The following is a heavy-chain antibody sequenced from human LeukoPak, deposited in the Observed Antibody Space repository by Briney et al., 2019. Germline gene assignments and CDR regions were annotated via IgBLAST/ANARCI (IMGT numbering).Heavy chain of an antibody. CDR1: RYTFTSYY. Sequence: ASVKVSCKASRYTFTSYYMHWVRQAPGQGLEWMGIINPSGGSTSYAQKFQGRVTMTRDTSTSTVYMELSSLRSEDTAVYYCAREPPGASYYHGMDVWGQGTTVTVSS. CDR2: INPSGGST. D-gene: IGHD3-10*01. V-gene: IGHV1-46*01. J-gene: IGHJ6*02. CDR3: AREPPGASYYHGMDV.